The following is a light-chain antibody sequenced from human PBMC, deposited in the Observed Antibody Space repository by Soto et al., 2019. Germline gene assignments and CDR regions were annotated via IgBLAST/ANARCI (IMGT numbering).Light chain of an antibody. CDR1: SSDVGGYNY. V-gene: IGLV2-14*01. Sequence: QSALTQPASVSGSPGQSITISCTGTSSDVGGYNYVSWYQQQPGKAPKLMIYDVSNRPSGVSNRFSGSKSGNTASLTISGLQAEDEADYYCSSYTSSSRMVFGGGTKLTVL. J-gene: IGLJ2*01. CDR3: SSYTSSSRMV. CDR2: DVS.